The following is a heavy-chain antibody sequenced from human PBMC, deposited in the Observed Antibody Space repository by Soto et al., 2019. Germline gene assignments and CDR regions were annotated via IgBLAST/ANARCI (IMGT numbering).Heavy chain of an antibody. CDR3: ARAYSTSRNAFDI. CDR2: IYHSGST. CDR1: GGSISSSNW. Sequence: SETLSLTCAVSGGSISSSNWWSWVRQPPGKGLEWIGEIYHSGSTNYNPSLKSRVTISVDKSKNQFSVKLTSVTAADTAVYYCARAYSTSRNAFDIWGQGTMVTVSS. V-gene: IGHV4-4*02. J-gene: IGHJ3*02. D-gene: IGHD6-13*01.